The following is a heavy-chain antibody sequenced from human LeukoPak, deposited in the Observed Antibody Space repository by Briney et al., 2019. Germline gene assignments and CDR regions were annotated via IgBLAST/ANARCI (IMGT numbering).Heavy chain of an antibody. V-gene: IGHV1-2*02. CDR3: ARDGTLGYCSGGSCYYYYYMDV. CDR2: INPNSGGT. CDR1: GYTFTGYY. J-gene: IGHJ6*03. Sequence: ASVKVSCKASGYTFTGYYMHWVRQAPGQGLEWMGWINPNSGGTNYAQKFQGRVTMTRDTSISTAYMELSRLRSDDTAVYYCARDGTLGYCSGGSCYYYYYMDVWGKGTTVTVSS. D-gene: IGHD2-15*01.